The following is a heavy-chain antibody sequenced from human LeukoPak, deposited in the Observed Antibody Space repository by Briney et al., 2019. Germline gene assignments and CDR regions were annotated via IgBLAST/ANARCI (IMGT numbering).Heavy chain of an antibody. Sequence: PSETLSLTCTVSGGSISSSSYYWGWIRQPPGKGLEWIGSIYYSGSTYYNPSLKSRVTISVDTSKNQFSLKLSSVTAADTAVYYCARDLRGQLSQGVNWFDPWGQGTLVTVSS. CDR1: GGSISSSSYY. V-gene: IGHV4-39*07. J-gene: IGHJ5*02. CDR3: ARDLRGQLSQGVNWFDP. CDR2: IYYSGST. D-gene: IGHD5-18*01.